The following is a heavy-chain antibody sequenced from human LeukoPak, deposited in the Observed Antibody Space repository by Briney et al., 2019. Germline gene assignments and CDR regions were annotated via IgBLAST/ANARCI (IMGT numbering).Heavy chain of an antibody. CDR3: MRDGGSGSPYDF. Sequence: ASVKVSCKASGYTFTHYFAHWVRQAPGQGLQWMGWINPNTGATSYPQKFQGRVTITRDTSISTAYMELRSLRSDDTAIYYCMRDGGSGSPYDFWGQGTLVTVSS. CDR2: INPNTGAT. CDR1: GYTFTHYF. J-gene: IGHJ4*02. V-gene: IGHV1-2*02. D-gene: IGHD3-10*01.